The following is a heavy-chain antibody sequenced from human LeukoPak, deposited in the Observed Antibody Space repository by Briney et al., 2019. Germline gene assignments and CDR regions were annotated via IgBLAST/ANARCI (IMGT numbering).Heavy chain of an antibody. CDR1: GYTFTSYD. Sequence: ASVKVSCKASGYTFTSYDINWVRHATGQGLEWMGWMNPNSGNTGYAQKFQGRVTMTRNTSISTAYMELSSLRSEDTAVYYCARLWSHYDSGGYYGRYYGMDVWGQGTTVTVSS. CDR3: ARLWSHYDSGGYYGRYYGMDV. D-gene: IGHD3-22*01. CDR2: MNPNSGNT. V-gene: IGHV1-8*01. J-gene: IGHJ6*02.